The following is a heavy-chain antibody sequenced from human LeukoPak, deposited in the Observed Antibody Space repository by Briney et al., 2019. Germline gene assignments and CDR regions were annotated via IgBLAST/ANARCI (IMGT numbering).Heavy chain of an antibody. Sequence: GSLRLSCAASGFTFSSYAMTWVRQPPGKGLEWIGEINHTGSTNYNPSLKSRVTITADTSKNQFSLKLSSVTDADTAVYYCVRDCSISTCYQRRFDPWGQGNMVTVSS. CDR3: VRDCSISTCYQRRFDP. J-gene: IGHJ5*02. CDR1: GFTFSSYA. V-gene: IGHV4-34*01. D-gene: IGHD2-2*01. CDR2: INHTGST.